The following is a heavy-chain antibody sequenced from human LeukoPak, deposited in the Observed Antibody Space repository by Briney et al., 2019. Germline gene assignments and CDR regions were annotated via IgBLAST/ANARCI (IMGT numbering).Heavy chain of an antibody. CDR2: IYYSGST. CDR1: GGSISSYY. V-gene: IGHV4-59*12. CDR3: ARVRFGYGSGSTDDY. Sequence: PSETLSLTCTVSGGSISSYYWSWIRQPPGKGLEWIGYIYYSGSTNYNPSLKSRVTISVDTSKNQFSLKLSSVTAADTAVYYCARVRFGYGSGSTDDYWGQGTLVTVSS. J-gene: IGHJ4*02. D-gene: IGHD3-10*01.